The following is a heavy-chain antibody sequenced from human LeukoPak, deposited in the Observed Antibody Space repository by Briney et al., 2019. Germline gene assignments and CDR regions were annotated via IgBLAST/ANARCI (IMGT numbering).Heavy chain of an antibody. CDR3: ARDQYGPRDP. J-gene: IGHJ5*02. D-gene: IGHD2/OR15-2a*01. CDR2: IKQDGSEK. Sequence: GGSLRLSCAASGVSFSSFWMSWVRQAPGKGLEWVANIKQDGSEKYYVDSVKGRFTISRDNAENSLYLQMIRLRVEDRAVYYCARDQYGPRDPGGKGTLVSVS. CDR1: GVSFSSFW. V-gene: IGHV3-7*01.